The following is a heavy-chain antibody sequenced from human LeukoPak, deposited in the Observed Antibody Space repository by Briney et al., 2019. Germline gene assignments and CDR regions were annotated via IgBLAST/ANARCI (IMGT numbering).Heavy chain of an antibody. V-gene: IGHV4-34*01. CDR2: INHSGST. Sequence: SETLSVTCAVYGGSFSGYYWSWIRQPPGKGLEWIGEINHSGSTNYNPSLKSRVTISVDTSKNQFSLKLSSVTAADTAVYYCARGRLAPGYWGQGTPVTVSS. CDR3: ARGRLAPGY. J-gene: IGHJ4*02. D-gene: IGHD1-1*01. CDR1: GGSFSGYY.